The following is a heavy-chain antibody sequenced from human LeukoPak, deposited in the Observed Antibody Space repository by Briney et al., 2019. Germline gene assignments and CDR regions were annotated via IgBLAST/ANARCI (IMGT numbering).Heavy chain of an antibody. Sequence: SQTLSLTCAISGDSVSSNSAAWNWIRQSPSRGLEWLGRTYYRPKWYNDYAVSVKSRMTINPDTSKNQFSLQLNSVTPEDTAVYYCARDRYCSSTSCYIPFYYFDYWGQGTLVTVSS. CDR3: ARDRYCSSTSCYIPFYYFDY. CDR1: GDSVSSNSAA. V-gene: IGHV6-1*01. J-gene: IGHJ4*02. CDR2: TYYRPKWYN. D-gene: IGHD2-2*02.